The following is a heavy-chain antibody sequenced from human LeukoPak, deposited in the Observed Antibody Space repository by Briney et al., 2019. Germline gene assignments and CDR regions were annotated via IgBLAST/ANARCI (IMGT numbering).Heavy chain of an antibody. J-gene: IGHJ4*02. CDR1: GYTLTGYY. D-gene: IGHD6-19*01. CDR3: ARDHAQRGWYLTSDYYFDY. CDR2: INPNSGGT. V-gene: IGHV1-2*02. Sequence: ASVKVSCKASGYTLTGYYMHWVRQAPGQGLEGMGWINPNSGGTNYAQKFQGRVTMTTDTSISTAYMELSRLRSDDAAVYYCARDHAQRGWYLTSDYYFDYWGQGTLVTVSS.